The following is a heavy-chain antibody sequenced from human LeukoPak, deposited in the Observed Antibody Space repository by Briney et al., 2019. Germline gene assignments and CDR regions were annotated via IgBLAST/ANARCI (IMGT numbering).Heavy chain of an antibody. Sequence: ASVKVSCKASGYTFTGYYMHWVRQAPGQGLEWMGWISAYNGNTNYAQKLQGRVTMTTDTSTSTAYMELRSLRSDDTAVYYCARDSSGTHYYYYYMDVWGKGTTVTISS. CDR2: ISAYNGNT. CDR1: GYTFTGYY. V-gene: IGHV1-18*04. J-gene: IGHJ6*03. D-gene: IGHD6-19*01. CDR3: ARDSSGTHYYYYYMDV.